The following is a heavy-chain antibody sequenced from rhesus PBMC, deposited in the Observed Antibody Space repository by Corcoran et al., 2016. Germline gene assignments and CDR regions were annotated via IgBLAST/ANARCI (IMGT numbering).Heavy chain of an antibody. CDR3: TRNGVTFDY. J-gene: IGHJ4*01. CDR2: IKSEADGGTV. V-gene: IGHV3-16*02. Sequence: EVLLVESGGGSVQPGGSLRLSCAASGFTFSNDWLSWVRQAPGKGLDWVGRIKSEADGGTVAYAESVKGRFTISRYESKNTLYLQMNSLKTEDTAVYYCTRNGVTFDYWGQGVLVTVSS. CDR1: GFTFSNDW. D-gene: IGHD3-34*01.